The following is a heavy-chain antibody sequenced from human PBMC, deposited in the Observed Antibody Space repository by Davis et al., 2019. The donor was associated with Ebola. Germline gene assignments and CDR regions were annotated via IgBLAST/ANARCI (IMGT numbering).Heavy chain of an antibody. CDR1: GDSVSSAG. V-gene: IGHV6-1*01. Sequence: PSETLSLTCAISGDSVSSAGWNWIRQSPSRGLEWLGRTYYKSQWYNDYAASVKSRITINPDTSKNQFSLQLNSVTPGDTALYYCTRGWLRGGMDVWGEGTTVTV. D-gene: IGHD5-18*01. CDR2: TYYKSQWYN. J-gene: IGHJ6*02. CDR3: TRGWLRGGMDV.